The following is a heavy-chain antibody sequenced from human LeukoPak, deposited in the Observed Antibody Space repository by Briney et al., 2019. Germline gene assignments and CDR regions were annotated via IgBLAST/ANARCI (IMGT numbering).Heavy chain of an antibody. CDR2: IIPIFGTA. CDR1: GGTFSSYA. D-gene: IGHD3-10*01. V-gene: IGHV1-69*05. CDR3: ASGEGGAAFNI. Sequence: ASVKVSCKASGGTFSSYAISWVRQAPGQGLEWMGRIIPIFGTANYAQKFQGRVTITTDESTSTAYMELSSLRSEDTAVYYCASGEGGAAFNIWGQGTMVTVSS. J-gene: IGHJ3*02.